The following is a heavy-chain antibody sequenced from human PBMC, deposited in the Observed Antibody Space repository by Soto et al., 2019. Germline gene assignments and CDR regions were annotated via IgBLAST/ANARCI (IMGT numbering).Heavy chain of an antibody. V-gene: IGHV3-30*03. D-gene: IGHD2-8*01. CDR1: GFNFSSFD. CDR3: AMAAWCNGQSCYWGVDL. J-gene: IGHJ2*01. Sequence: QVKLVESGGGVVQPGRSLRLSCAASGFNFSSFDMHWVRQSPGKGLEWVAFISSEGNSKFYSDSLEGRLTISRDNSKSTLLLQLANVRPEDTSTDHCAMAAWCNGQSCYWGVDLWGRGTLVTVSS. CDR2: ISSEGNSK.